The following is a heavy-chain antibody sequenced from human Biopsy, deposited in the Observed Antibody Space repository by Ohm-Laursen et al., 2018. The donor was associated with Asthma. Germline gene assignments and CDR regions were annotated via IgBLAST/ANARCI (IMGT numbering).Heavy chain of an antibody. CDR1: PGSFSGFF. CDR2: TNERGVT. J-gene: IGHJ6*02. V-gene: IGHV4-34*01. Sequence: SGTLSLTWDVYPGSFSGFFWTWIRQSPGKGLEWIGETNERGVTNNNPSLKSRVIISIDTYWNRVSLKLTSVTAADTAVYYCARGPELDVWGQGTTVTVSS. CDR3: ARGPELDV.